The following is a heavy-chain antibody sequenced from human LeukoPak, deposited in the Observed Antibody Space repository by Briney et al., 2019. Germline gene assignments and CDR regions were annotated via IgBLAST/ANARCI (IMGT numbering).Heavy chain of an antibody. CDR1: GFTVSSNS. CDR3: ARVVGLTGYSSSWYSGYYYYMDV. V-gene: IGHV3-53*01. D-gene: IGHD6-13*01. J-gene: IGHJ6*03. Sequence: GGSLRLSCTVSGFTVSSNSMSWVRQAPGKGLEWVSFIYSDNTHYSDSVKGRFTISRDNSKNTLYLQMNSLRAEDTAVYYCARVVGLTGYSSSWYSGYYYYMDVWGKGTTVTVSS. CDR2: IYSDNT.